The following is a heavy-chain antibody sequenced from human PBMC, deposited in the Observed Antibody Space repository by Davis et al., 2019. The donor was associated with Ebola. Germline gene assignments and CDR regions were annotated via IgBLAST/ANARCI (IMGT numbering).Heavy chain of an antibody. D-gene: IGHD2-2*01. J-gene: IGHJ6*02. CDR2: ISAYNGNT. V-gene: IGHV1-18*01. CDR1: GYTFTSYG. CDR3: ARDGENVVVPATGTGMDV. Sequence: AASVKVSCKASGYTFTSYGISWVRQAPGQGLEWMGWISAYNGNTNYAQKLQGRVTMTTDTSTSTAYMELRSLRSEDTAVYYCARDGENVVVPATGTGMDVWGQGTTVTVS.